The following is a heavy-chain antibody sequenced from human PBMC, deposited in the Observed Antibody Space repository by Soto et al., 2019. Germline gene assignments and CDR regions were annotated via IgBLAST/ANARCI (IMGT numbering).Heavy chain of an antibody. CDR2: IFYSGST. CDR3: ASLYDYLYCFDY. J-gene: IGHJ4*02. CDR1: SGSIRSDTYY. D-gene: IGHD5-12*01. V-gene: IGHV4-39*01. Sequence: SETLSLICTVSSGSIRSDTYYWGWIRQPPGKGLEWIGSIFYSGSTYYNPSLKSRVTISIDTSKNQFSLKLSSVTAADTAVYYCASLYDYLYCFDYWGQGTLVTVSS.